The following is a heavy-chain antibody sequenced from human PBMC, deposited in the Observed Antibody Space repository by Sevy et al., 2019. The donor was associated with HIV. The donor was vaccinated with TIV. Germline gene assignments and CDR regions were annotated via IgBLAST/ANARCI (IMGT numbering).Heavy chain of an antibody. CDR1: GGSISSSSYY. CDR3: ATRGDYYGSGSYYPEYYFDY. D-gene: IGHD3-10*01. J-gene: IGHJ4*02. CDR2: IYYSGST. V-gene: IGHV4-39*01. Sequence: SETLSLTCTVSGGSISSSSYYWGWIRQPPGKGLEWIGSIYYSGSTYCIPSLKSRVTISVDTSKNQFSLKLSSVTAADTAVYYCATRGDYYGSGSYYPEYYFDYWGQGTLVTGLL.